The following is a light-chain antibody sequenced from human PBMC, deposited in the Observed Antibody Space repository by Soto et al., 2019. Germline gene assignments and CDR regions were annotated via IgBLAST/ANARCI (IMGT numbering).Light chain of an antibody. J-gene: IGKJ1*01. CDR2: GAS. Sequence: ETVLTQSPGTLSLSPGERATLSCRASQTIRSNYLAWYRKTPGQAPRLLIYGASNRATGIADRFSGSGSGTDVTLIISRLEPEDFALYYCQQYGSSPWTFGQGTKVEIK. V-gene: IGKV3-20*01. CDR3: QQYGSSPWT. CDR1: QTIRSNY.